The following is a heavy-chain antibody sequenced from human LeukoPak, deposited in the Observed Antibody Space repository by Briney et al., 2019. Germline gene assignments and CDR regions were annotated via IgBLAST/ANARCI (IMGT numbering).Heavy chain of an antibody. CDR1: GFIFSNYA. J-gene: IGHJ3*02. CDR2: FSGSGGST. CDR3: ARVGAVGGVFRAFDI. V-gene: IGHV3-23*01. Sequence: GGSLRLSCAASGFIFSNYAMSWVRQAPGKGLQWVSAFSGSGGSTYYADSVKGRFTISRDNSKNTLYLQMNSLRAEDTAVYYCARVGAVGGVFRAFDIWGQGTMVTVSS. D-gene: IGHD3-16*01.